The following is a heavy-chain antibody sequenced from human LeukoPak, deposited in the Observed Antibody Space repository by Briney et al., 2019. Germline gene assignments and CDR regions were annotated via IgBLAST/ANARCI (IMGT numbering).Heavy chain of an antibody. CDR1: GLPFSSYE. CDR2: ISSRGTTI. J-gene: IGHJ4*02. Sequence: GGSLRLSCTASGLPFSSYEMNWVRQAPGKGVEWISYISSRGTTIYYADSVKGRFTISRDNAENSLYLQMNSRRAEDTAVYYCARVYDTSGYKTPPPDYWGQGTLVTVSS. V-gene: IGHV3-48*03. D-gene: IGHD3-22*01. CDR3: ARVYDTSGYKTPPPDY.